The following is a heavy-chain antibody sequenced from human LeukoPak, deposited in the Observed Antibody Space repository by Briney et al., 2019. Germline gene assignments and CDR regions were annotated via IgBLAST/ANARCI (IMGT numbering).Heavy chain of an antibody. D-gene: IGHD5-12*01. J-gene: IGHJ5*02. Sequence: GESLKISCKGSGYSFTSYWIGWVRQMPGKGLEWMGIIYPGDSDTRYSPSLQGQVTISADKSISTAYLQWSSLKASDTAMYYCARRGRMAAIDKGFDPWGQGTLVTVSS. V-gene: IGHV5-51*01. CDR3: ARRGRMAAIDKGFDP. CDR2: IYPGDSDT. CDR1: GYSFTSYW.